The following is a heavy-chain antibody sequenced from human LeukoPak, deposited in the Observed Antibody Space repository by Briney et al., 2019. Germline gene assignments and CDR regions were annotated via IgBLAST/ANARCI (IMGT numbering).Heavy chain of an antibody. CDR2: MYLSGTT. D-gene: IGHD3-22*01. V-gene: IGHV4-4*02. CDR1: GNSINSLDL. CDR3: AGLVGRYSSGLYYYYFDY. J-gene: IGHJ4*02. Sequence: PSETLSLTCTVSGNSINSLDLWSWVRQPPGKGLEWIGEMYLSGTTHSNPSVKSRVTISIDKSKNQFFLNLSSVTAADTAVYYCAGLVGRYSSGLYYYYFDYWGQGTLVTVSS.